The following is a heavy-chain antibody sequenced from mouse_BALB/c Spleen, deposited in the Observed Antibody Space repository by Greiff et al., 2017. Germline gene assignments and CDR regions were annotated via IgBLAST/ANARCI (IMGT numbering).Heavy chain of an antibody. J-gene: IGHJ2*01. Sequence: EVMLVESGGDLVKPGGSLKLSCAASGFTFSSYGMSWVRQTPDKRLEWVATISSGGSYTYYPDSVKGRFTISRDNAKNTLYLQMSSLKSEDTAMYYCARQSSWYYFDDWGQGTTRTVAS. CDR3: ARQSSWYYFDD. CDR1: GFTFSSYG. CDR2: ISSGGSYT. D-gene: IGHD1-1*01. V-gene: IGHV5-6*01.